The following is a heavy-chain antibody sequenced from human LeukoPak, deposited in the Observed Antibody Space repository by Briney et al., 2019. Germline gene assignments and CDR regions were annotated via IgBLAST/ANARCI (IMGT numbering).Heavy chain of an antibody. J-gene: IGHJ4*02. CDR2: INPSGGST. CDR3: ARVDTAMVTIDY. CDR1: GYTFSTHG. V-gene: IGHV1-46*01. D-gene: IGHD5-18*01. Sequence: ASVKVSCKASGYTFSTHGISWVRQAPGQGLEWMGIINPSGGSTSYAQKFQGRVTMTRDTSTSTVYMELSSLRSEDTAVYYCARVDTAMVTIDYWGQGTLVTVSS.